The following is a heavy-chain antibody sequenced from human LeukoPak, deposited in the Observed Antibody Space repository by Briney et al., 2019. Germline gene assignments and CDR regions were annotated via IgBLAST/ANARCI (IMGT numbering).Heavy chain of an antibody. CDR2: IRGDTGDT. CDR3: ARVRGNSCDY. D-gene: IGHD6-13*01. Sequence: ASVKDSCKTSGYTLSDYYMHWVRQAAGQGLAWVGRIRGDTGDTDSPQKFQGRVTMPRHTSTNTAYVEVSGLRYDDTPMYLCARVRGNSCDYWGQRTLVTVSS. CDR1: GYTLSDYY. V-gene: IGHV1-2*06. J-gene: IGHJ4*02.